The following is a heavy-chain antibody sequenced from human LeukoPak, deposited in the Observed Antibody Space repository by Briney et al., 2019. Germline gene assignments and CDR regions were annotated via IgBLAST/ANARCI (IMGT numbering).Heavy chain of an antibody. CDR1: GYTFTGYY. J-gene: IGHJ5*02. CDR2: INPNSGGT. V-gene: IGHV1-2*02. D-gene: IGHD2-2*02. CDR3: ARRHCSSTSCYKGVLNWFDP. Sequence: AASVKVSCKASGYTFTGYYMHWVRQAPGQGLEWMGWINPNSGGTNYAQKFQGRVTMTRDTSISTAYMELSRLRSDDTAVYYCARRHCSSTSCYKGVLNWFDPWGQGTPVTVSS.